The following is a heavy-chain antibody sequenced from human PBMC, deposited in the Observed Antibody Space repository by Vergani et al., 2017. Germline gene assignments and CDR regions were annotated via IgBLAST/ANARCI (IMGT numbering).Heavy chain of an antibody. CDR1: GFTFSSYA. J-gene: IGHJ5*02. Sequence: VQLVESGGGVVQPGGSLRLSCSASGFTFSSYAMHWVRQAPGKGLEYVSAISSNGGSTYYADSVKGRFTISRDNSKNTLYLQMSSLRAEDTAVYYCVILTWGVVAAPWGQGTLVTVSS. CDR3: VILTWGVVAAP. D-gene: IGHD2-15*01. V-gene: IGHV3-64D*06. CDR2: ISSNGGST.